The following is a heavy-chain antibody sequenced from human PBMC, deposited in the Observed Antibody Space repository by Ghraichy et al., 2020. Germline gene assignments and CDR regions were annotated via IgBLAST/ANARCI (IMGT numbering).Heavy chain of an antibody. Sequence: ASVKVSCKASGYTFTNYGITWVRLAPGQGLEWMGWTSPDNGNTNYEQKLQGRVTMTTDTSTGTAYMELKSLRSDDTAVYYCARGSALTYWGQGTLVTVSS. V-gene: IGHV1-18*01. D-gene: IGHD6-13*01. J-gene: IGHJ4*02. CDR3: ARGSALTY. CDR1: GYTFTNYG. CDR2: TSPDNGNT.